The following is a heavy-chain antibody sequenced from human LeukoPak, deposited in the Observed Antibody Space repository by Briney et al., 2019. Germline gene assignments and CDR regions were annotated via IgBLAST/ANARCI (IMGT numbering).Heavy chain of an antibody. D-gene: IGHD3-22*01. V-gene: IGHV3-11*01. CDR3: ARGYYYDTSGYGSIFDY. J-gene: IGHJ4*02. CDR2: ISRSGNTI. Sequence: AGGSLRLSCAASGFTFSDYYMTWIRQAPGKGLEWVSYISRSGNTIYYADSLKGRFTISRDNAKTSLYLQMNSLRAEDTAVYYCARGYYYDTSGYGSIFDYWGQGTLVTVS. CDR1: GFTFSDYY.